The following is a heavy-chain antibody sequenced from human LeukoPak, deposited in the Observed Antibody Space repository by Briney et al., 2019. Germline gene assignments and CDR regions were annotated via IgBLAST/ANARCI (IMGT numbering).Heavy chain of an antibody. Sequence: PSETLSLTCTVSGGSISTYYWSWIRQSPGKGLEWIGHIYYSGSIKYNPSLKSRVTISLDTSKNQFSLKLTSVIAADTAVYYCAREIPVTTFWSRNYMDVWGKGTTVTVSS. CDR2: IYYSGSI. CDR3: AREIPVTTFWSRNYMDV. V-gene: IGHV4-59*01. J-gene: IGHJ6*03. D-gene: IGHD4-11*01. CDR1: GGSISTYY.